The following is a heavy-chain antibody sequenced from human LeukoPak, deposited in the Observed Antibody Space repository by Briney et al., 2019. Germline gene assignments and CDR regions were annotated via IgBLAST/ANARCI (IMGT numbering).Heavy chain of an antibody. CDR3: ARSRDYYYGSGSYYIPFDY. V-gene: IGHV3-53*01. J-gene: IGHJ4*02. D-gene: IGHD3-10*01. CDR1: GLTVSSNY. Sequence: PGGSLRLSCAASGLTVSSNYMSWVRQAPGKGLEWVSVIYSGGSTYYADSVKGRFTISRDNSKNTLYLQMNSLRAEDTAVYYCARSRDYYYGSGSYYIPFDYWGQGTLVTVSS. CDR2: IYSGGST.